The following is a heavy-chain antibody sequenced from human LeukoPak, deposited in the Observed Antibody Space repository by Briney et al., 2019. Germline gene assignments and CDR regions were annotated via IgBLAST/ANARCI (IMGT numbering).Heavy chain of an antibody. J-gene: IGHJ3*02. D-gene: IGHD2-21*01. CDR1: GFTFSSHD. CDR2: IGTAGDP. CDR3: ARSRTLWGAFDI. V-gene: IGHV3-13*05. Sequence: PGGSLRLSCAAPGFTFSSHDMYWVRQTTGKGLERVSGIGTAGDPYYLDSVKGRFTISKENAKNSLYLQMTSLRAGDTAVYYCARSRTLWGAFDIWGQGTMVTVSS.